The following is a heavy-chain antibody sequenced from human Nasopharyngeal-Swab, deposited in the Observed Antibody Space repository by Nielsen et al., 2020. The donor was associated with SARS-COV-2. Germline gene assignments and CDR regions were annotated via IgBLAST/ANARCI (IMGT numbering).Heavy chain of an antibody. Sequence: GGSLRLSCAAPGFTFSSSGMDWVRQAPGKGLEWVAVISYDGSNEYYGDSVKGRFTISRDNSKNTLYLQMNSLRVDDTAVYYCAKDVHGDYGGIDYWGQGILVTVSS. CDR2: ISYDGSNE. J-gene: IGHJ4*02. D-gene: IGHD4-17*01. CDR1: GFTFSSSG. CDR3: AKDVHGDYGGIDY. V-gene: IGHV3-30*18.